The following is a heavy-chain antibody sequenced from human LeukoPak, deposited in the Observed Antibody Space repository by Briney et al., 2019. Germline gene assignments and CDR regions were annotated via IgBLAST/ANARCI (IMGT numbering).Heavy chain of an antibody. J-gene: IGHJ3*02. CDR2: IKSKTDGGTT. CDR1: GFTFSNAW. D-gene: IGHD1-26*01. CDR3: AKDTSGSPAAFDI. Sequence: GGSLRLSCAASGFTFSNAWMSWVRQAPGKGLEWVGRIKSKTDGGTTDYAAPVKGRFTISRDDSKDTLYLQMNSLRAEDTALYYCAKDTSGSPAAFDIWGQGTMVTVSS. V-gene: IGHV3-15*05.